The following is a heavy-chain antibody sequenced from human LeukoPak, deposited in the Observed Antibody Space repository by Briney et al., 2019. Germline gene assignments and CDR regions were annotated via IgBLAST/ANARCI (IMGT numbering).Heavy chain of an antibody. V-gene: IGHV3-20*01. CDR3: ARRAPRDAAAGTGHAFDI. Sequence: GGSLRLSCAASGFTFDDYGMSWVRQAPGKGLEWVSGINWNGGSTGYADSVKGRFTISRDNAKNSLYLQMNSLRAEDTALYHCARRAPRDAAAGTGHAFDIWGQGTMVTVSS. CDR1: GFTFDDYG. CDR2: INWNGGST. D-gene: IGHD6-13*01. J-gene: IGHJ3*02.